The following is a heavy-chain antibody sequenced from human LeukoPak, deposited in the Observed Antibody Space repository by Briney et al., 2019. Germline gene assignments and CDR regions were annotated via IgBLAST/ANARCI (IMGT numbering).Heavy chain of an antibody. CDR3: ARGAAGSSSFDY. D-gene: IGHD6-6*01. Sequence: ASVKVSCKASGYTFTSYDINWVRQATGQGLEWMGWMNPNSGNTGYAQKFQGRVTMTRNTSISTAYMELCSLRSEDTAVYYCARGAAGSSSFDYWGQGTLVTVSS. J-gene: IGHJ4*02. V-gene: IGHV1-8*01. CDR2: MNPNSGNT. CDR1: GYTFTSYD.